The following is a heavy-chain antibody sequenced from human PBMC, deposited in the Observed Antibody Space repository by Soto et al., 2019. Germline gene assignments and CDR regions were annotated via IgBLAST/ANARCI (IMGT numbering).Heavy chain of an antibody. CDR1: GFTFSTYA. J-gene: IGHJ4*02. CDR3: AKPPYSGSWNDGY. CDR2: ISSSGGTT. V-gene: IGHV3-23*01. D-gene: IGHD1-1*01. Sequence: EMQLLESGGGLVQPGGSLRLCCAASGFTFSTYAMNWVRQAPGRGLEWVSTISSSGGTTYYADSVKGRFTIPRDNSKDTLFLQMNSLRPEDTAVYYCAKPPYSGSWNDGYWGQGTLVTVSS.